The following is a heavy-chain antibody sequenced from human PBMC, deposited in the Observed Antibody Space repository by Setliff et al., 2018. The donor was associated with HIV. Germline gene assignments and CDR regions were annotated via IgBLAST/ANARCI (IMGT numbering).Heavy chain of an antibody. V-gene: IGHV4-59*12. D-gene: IGHD3-22*01. CDR3: ARDRLTYYFDY. J-gene: IGHJ4*02. CDR2: ISNTGNT. CDR1: GGSISNYY. Sequence: SETLSLTCTVSGGSISNYYWSWIRQSPGKGLEWIGYISNTGNTKYNPSLKSRVTIAGDTSKNQFSLKLSSVTAADTAVYYCARDRLTYYFDYWGQGILVTVSS.